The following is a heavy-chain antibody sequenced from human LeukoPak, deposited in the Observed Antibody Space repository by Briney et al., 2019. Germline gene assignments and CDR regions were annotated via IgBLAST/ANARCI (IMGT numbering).Heavy chain of an antibody. CDR3: AKKGQADDGGKPD. CDR1: GFTFSSHG. Sequence: GGSLRLSCAASGFTFSSHGMHWVRQAPGKGLEWVAVIGDTGRAKYYADSVKGRFTTSRDNSKNTLYLQMNNLRVDDTAVYYCAKKGQADDGGKPDWGQGTLVTVSS. V-gene: IGHV3-30*18. CDR2: IGDTGRAK. J-gene: IGHJ4*02.